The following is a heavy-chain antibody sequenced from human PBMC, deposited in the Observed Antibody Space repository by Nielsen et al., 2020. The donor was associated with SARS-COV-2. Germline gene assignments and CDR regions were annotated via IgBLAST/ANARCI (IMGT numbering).Heavy chain of an antibody. CDR3: ARGYYGSGSYYKGADFDY. Sequence: GESLKISCKGSGYSFTSYGVSWVRQAPGQGLEWMGWMNAYNHNTNYAQAFQARLTMTTDTSTSTAYMELRSLRSDDTAVYYCARGYYGSGSYYKGADFDYWGQGTLVIVSS. D-gene: IGHD3-10*01. J-gene: IGHJ4*02. V-gene: IGHV1-18*01. CDR2: MNAYNHNT. CDR1: GYSFTSYG.